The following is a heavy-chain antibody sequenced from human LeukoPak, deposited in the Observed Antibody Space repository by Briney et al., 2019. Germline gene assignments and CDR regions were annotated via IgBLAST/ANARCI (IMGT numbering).Heavy chain of an antibody. V-gene: IGHV4-4*07. CDR2: IYTRGST. J-gene: IGHJ4*02. D-gene: IGHD3-22*01. CDR3: AGEGHCYDSTGYYYGGEDY. Sequence: PSQTLSLTFTVSGGSITTYSWSWIRQPAGKGLEWIGRIYTRGSTNYNPSLKSRVTMSVDTSKNQFSLKLSSLSATHTPLYYTAGEGHCYDSTGYYYGGEDYWGQGTLVTVSS. CDR1: GGSITTYS.